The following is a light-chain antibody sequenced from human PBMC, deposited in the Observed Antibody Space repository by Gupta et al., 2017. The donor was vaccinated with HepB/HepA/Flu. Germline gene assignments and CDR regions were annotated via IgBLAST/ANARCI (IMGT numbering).Light chain of an antibody. CDR1: QDIKEN. V-gene: IGKV1-33*01. CDR3: QKYDRLPYY. Sequence: DIQMTQLSLSLSASLGDRVTIICQATQDIKENLNLFQQRPGEAPRLLLYSVSRLLTGVTPRFSGERQATQYSLTMTGIQPADSATYFCQKYDRLPYYFGQGTRLEI. J-gene: IGKJ2*01. CDR2: SVS.